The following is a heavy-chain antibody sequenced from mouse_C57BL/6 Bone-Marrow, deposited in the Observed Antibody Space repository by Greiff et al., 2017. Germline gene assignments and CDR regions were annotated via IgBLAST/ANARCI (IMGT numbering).Heavy chain of an antibody. Sequence: QVQLQQPGAELVKPGASVKLSCKASGYTFTSYWMHWVKQRPGQGLEWIGMIHPNSGSTNYNEKFKSKATLTVDKSSSTAYMQLSILTSEDSAVYYCTRSFFTPVDYWGQGTTLTVSS. CDR3: TRSFFTPVDY. D-gene: IGHD1-1*01. J-gene: IGHJ2*01. V-gene: IGHV1-64*01. CDR2: IHPNSGST. CDR1: GYTFTSYW.